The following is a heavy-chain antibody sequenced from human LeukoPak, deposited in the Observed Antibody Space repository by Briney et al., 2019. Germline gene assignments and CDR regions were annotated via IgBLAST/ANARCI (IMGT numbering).Heavy chain of an antibody. V-gene: IGHV4-34*01. CDR1: GGSFSGYY. CDR2: INHSGST. J-gene: IGHJ6*02. Sequence: ETLSLTCAVYGGSFSGYYWSWIRPPPGKGLEWIGEINHSGSTNYNPSLKSRVTISVDTSKNQFSLKLSSVTAADTAVYYCARVGCSNYIVSYHGMDVWGQGTTVTVSS. D-gene: IGHD4-11*01. CDR3: ARVGCSNYIVSYHGMDV.